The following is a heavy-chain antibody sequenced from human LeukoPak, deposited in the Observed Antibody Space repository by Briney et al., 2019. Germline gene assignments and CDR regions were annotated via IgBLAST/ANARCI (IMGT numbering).Heavy chain of an antibody. Sequence: SQTLSLTCAISGDSVSSNSAAWNWIRQTPSRGLELLVRTYYRSKWYNDYAVSVKSRITINPDTSKNQFSLQLNSVTPEDTAVYYCAREGRSGPSPYYYYYGMDVWGQGTTVTVSS. CDR1: GDSVSSNSAA. V-gene: IGHV6-1*01. D-gene: IGHD3-3*01. J-gene: IGHJ6*02. CDR2: TYYRSKWYN. CDR3: AREGRSGPSPYYYYYGMDV.